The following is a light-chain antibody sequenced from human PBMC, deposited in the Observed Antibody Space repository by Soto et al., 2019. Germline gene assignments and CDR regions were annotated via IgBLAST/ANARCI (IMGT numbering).Light chain of an antibody. CDR1: QSISSY. V-gene: IGKV1-39*01. CDR3: QQSYSTPDT. J-gene: IGKJ2*01. CDR2: AAS. Sequence: DIQMTQSPSSLSASVGDRVTITCRASQSISSYLNWYQQKPGKAPKLLIYAASSLQSGVPSRFSGSGSGTDFTLTISSLRPDDFAPYYCQQSYSTPDTFGQGTKLEIK.